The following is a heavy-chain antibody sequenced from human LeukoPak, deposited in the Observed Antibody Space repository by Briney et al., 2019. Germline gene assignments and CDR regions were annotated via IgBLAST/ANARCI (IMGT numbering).Heavy chain of an antibody. D-gene: IGHD3-22*01. CDR3: ARDQWGYYDSSDRARLFDY. J-gene: IGHJ4*02. CDR2: IYYSGST. CDR1: GGSISSSSYY. Sequence: SETLSLTCTVSGGSISSSSYYWGWIRQPPGKGLEWIGSIYYSGSTYYNPSLKSRVTISVDTSKNQFPLKLSSVTAADTAVYYCARDQWGYYDSSDRARLFDYWGQGTLVTVSS. V-gene: IGHV4-39*06.